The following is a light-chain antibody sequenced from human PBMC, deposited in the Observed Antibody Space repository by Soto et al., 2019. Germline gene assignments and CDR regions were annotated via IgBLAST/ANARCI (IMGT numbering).Light chain of an antibody. CDR1: QSVSSN. J-gene: IGKJ3*01. Sequence: EIVMTQSPATLSVSPGERATLSCRASQSVSSNLAWYRQKPGQAPRLLIYGASTRATGIPARFSGSGSGTEFTLTISSLQSEDFAVYYCQQYNNWPPLVFGPGTKVDIK. CDR2: GAS. CDR3: QQYNNWPPLV. V-gene: IGKV3-15*01.